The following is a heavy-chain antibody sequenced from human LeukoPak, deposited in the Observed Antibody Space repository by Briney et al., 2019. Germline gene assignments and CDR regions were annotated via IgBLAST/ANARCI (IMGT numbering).Heavy chain of an antibody. Sequence: GGSLRLSCAASGFTFSSYAMHWVRQAPGEGLEWVAVISYDGSNKYYADSVKGRFTISRDNSKNTLYLQMNSLRAEDTAVYYCARDRSPIVVVPAAIWIGWFDPWGQGTLVTVSS. CDR1: GFTFSSYA. CDR3: ARDRSPIVVVPAAIWIGWFDP. D-gene: IGHD2-2*01. V-gene: IGHV3-30*04. J-gene: IGHJ5*02. CDR2: ISYDGSNK.